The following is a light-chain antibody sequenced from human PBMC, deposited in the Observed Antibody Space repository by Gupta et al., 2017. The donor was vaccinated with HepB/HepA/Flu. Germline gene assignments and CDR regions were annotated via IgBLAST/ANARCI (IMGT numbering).Light chain of an antibody. CDR3: QQKDITPRD. Sequence: ILMTHSPDSLAVSLGERATINCKSSQSVLYTSNNTNYLAWYQQKRGQSPKLLIYWASTRESGVPDGFSGRGFLTDLTLAISSLQAEDVAVYYCQQKDITPRDFGQGTKVDIK. J-gene: IGKJ2*01. V-gene: IGKV4-1*01. CDR1: QSVLYTSNNTNY. CDR2: WAS.